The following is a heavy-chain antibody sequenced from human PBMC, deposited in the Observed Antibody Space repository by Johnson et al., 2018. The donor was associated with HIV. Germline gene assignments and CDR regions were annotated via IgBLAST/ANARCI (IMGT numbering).Heavy chain of an antibody. D-gene: IGHD6-19*01. CDR1: GFTVSSYY. CDR3: AKYRLLAVADHGGDAFDI. V-gene: IGHV3-66*01. Sequence: VQLMESGGGLVQPGGSLRLSCAASGFTVSSYYMTWVRQAPGKGLEWVSVLFSGGSTYYADFVKGRFTISRDNAKKSLYLQMNSLRAEDTAVYYCAKYRLLAVADHGGDAFDIWGQGTMVTVSS. CDR2: LFSGGST. J-gene: IGHJ3*02.